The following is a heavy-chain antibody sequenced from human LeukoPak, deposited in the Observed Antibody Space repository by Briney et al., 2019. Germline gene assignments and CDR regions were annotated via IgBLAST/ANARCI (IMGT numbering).Heavy chain of an antibody. CDR3: ARDLEGYHYGSGNYPQ. Sequence: ASVKVSCKASGYTFTGYYIHWLRQAPGQGLEWMGFINPNSGGTNYAQKFQGRVTMTRDTSISTAYMELSSLTSDDTAVYYCARDLEGYHYGSGNYPQWGQGTLITVSS. D-gene: IGHD3-10*01. CDR1: GYTFTGYY. CDR2: INPNSGGT. V-gene: IGHV1-2*02. J-gene: IGHJ4*02.